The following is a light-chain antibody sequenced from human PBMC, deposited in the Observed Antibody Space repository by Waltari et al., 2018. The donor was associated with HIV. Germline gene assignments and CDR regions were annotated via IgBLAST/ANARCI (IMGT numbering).Light chain of an antibody. J-gene: IGLJ3*02. Sequence: QSVLTQPPSASGAPGQRVTIPCPGSSSNIGAGHAVHWSQPPPGTPPKLLIYGNSNRPSGVPDRFSGSKSGTSASLAITGLQAEDEADYYCQSYDSSLSGWVFGGGTKLTVL. CDR1: SSNIGAGHA. CDR2: GNS. CDR3: QSYDSSLSGWV. V-gene: IGLV1-40*01.